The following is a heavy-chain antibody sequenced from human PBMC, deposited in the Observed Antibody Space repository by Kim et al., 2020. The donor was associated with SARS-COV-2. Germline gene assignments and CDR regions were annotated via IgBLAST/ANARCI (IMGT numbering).Heavy chain of an antibody. V-gene: IGHV7-4-1*02. CDR3: AGDHIAAAGTILWDY. CDR1: GYTFTSYA. CDR2: INTNTGNP. D-gene: IGHD6-13*01. J-gene: IGHJ4*02. Sequence: ASVKVSCKASGYTFTSYAMNWVRQAPGQGLEWMGWINTNTGNPTYAQGFTGRFVFSLDTSVSTAYLQISSLKAEDTAVYYCAGDHIAAAGTILWDYWGQGTLVTVSS.